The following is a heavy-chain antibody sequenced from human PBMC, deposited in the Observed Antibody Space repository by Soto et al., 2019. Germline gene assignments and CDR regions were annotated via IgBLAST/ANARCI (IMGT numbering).Heavy chain of an antibody. CDR3: ATLFHDYGDYVYYYYYGMDV. CDR1: GGSFSIYY. D-gene: IGHD4-17*01. J-gene: IGHJ6*02. Sequence: PSETLSLTCTVYGGSFSIYYWSWIRQPPGKGLEWIGEINLSGSTDYNPSLKSRVTISVDTSKNQFSLKLSSVTAADTAVYYCATLFHDYGDYVYYYYYGMDVWGQGTTVTVSS. V-gene: IGHV4-34*01. CDR2: INLSGST.